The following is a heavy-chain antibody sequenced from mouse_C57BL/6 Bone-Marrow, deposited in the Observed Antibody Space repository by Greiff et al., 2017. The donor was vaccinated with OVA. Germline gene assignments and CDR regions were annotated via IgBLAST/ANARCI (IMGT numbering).Heavy chain of an antibody. J-gene: IGHJ3*01. CDR2: ISSGGSYT. CDR1: GFTFSSYG. CDR3: ARREPRAY. V-gene: IGHV5-6*01. Sequence: EVQGVESGGDLVKPGGSLKLSCAASGFTFSSYGMSWVRQTPDKRLEWVATISSGGSYTYYPDSVKGRFTISRDNAKNTLYLQMSSLKSEDTAMYYCARREPRAYWGKGTLVTVSA.